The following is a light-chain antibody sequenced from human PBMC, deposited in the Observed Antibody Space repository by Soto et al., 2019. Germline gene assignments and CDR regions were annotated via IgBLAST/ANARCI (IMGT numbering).Light chain of an antibody. CDR2: GNS. V-gene: IGLV1-40*01. CDR1: SSNIGAGYD. Sequence: QSVLTQPPSVSGAPGQRVTISCTGNSSNIGAGYDVHWYQQLPGKAPKLLIFGNSHRPSGVPDRFFGSKSGTSASLAITGLQAEDEADYYCQSYDSSLSGRVFGTGTKLTVL. CDR3: QSYDSSLSGRV. J-gene: IGLJ1*01.